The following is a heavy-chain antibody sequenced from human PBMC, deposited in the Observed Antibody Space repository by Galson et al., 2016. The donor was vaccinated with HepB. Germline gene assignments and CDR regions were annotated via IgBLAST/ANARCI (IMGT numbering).Heavy chain of an antibody. CDR3: AALEPYYFDY. CDR2: ISGSGGNT. J-gene: IGHJ4*02. CDR1: GFTFSTYA. Sequence: FLRLSCAASGFTFSTYAMTWVRQAPGKGLEWVSTISGSGGNTYYADSVKGRFTISRDNSKNTLYLQMNSLRGDDPAVFYCAALEPYYFDYWGQGTLVTVSS. V-gene: IGHV3-23*01. D-gene: IGHD1-1*01.